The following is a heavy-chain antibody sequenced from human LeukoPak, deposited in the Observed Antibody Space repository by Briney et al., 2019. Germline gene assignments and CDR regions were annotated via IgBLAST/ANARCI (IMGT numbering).Heavy chain of an antibody. V-gene: IGHV1-18*04. CDR2: ISTYNVNT. Sequence: ASVKVSCKASGYTFTSHGITWVRQAPGQGLEWMGWISTYNVNTNYAQKLQGRVTMTTDTSTSTAYMELRSLRAEDTAVYYCARDRLGYCSGGSCYSNWFDPWGQGTLVTVSS. D-gene: IGHD2-15*01. CDR1: GYTFTSHG. CDR3: ARDRLGYCSGGSCYSNWFDP. J-gene: IGHJ5*02.